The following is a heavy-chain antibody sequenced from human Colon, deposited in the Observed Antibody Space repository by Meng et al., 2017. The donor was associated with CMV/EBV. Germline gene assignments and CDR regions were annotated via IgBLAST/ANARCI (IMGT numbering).Heavy chain of an antibody. D-gene: IGHD6-19*01. CDR2: MRSDGSDK. J-gene: IGHJ4*02. V-gene: IGHV3-30*02. CDR3: AKVDESRGWEYFDY. CDR1: GFTFNGYG. Sequence: GESLKISCAASGFTFNGYGMHWVRQAPGKGLDWVAFMRSDGSDKFYAESVKGRFTISRDISKNTLYLQMNSLRAADTALYYCAKVDESRGWEYFDYWGQGTLVTVSS.